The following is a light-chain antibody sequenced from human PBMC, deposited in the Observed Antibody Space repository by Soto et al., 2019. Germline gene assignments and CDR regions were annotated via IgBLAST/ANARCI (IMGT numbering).Light chain of an antibody. CDR3: AAWDDSLNGPV. J-gene: IGLJ2*01. Sequence: QSALTQPPSASGTPGQRVTVSCSGSSSNLGTNTVTWYLQLPGTAPKLLISRNNQRPSGVPDRFSGSKSGTSASLAISGLQSEDEADYYCAAWDDSLNGPVFGGGTKVTVL. CDR1: SSNLGTNT. V-gene: IGLV1-44*01. CDR2: RNN.